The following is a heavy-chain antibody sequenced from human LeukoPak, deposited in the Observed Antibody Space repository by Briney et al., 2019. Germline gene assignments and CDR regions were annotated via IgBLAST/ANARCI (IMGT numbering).Heavy chain of an antibody. CDR2: ISGNGAKT. V-gene: IGHV3-23*01. J-gene: IGHJ4*02. Sequence: GGSLRLSCAASGFTFSSYSMNWVRQAPGKGLEWVSTISGNGAKTYSAGSVKGRFTISRDNSKNTFYLQMNSLRAEDTALYYCAKDFGYSYGWVDYWGQGILVTVSS. CDR1: GFTFSSYS. CDR3: AKDFGYSYGWVDY. D-gene: IGHD5-18*01.